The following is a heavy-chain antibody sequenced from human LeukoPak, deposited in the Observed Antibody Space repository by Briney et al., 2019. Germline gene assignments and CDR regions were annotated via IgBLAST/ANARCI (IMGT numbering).Heavy chain of an antibody. V-gene: IGHV5-51*01. CDR2: IYPGDSDT. J-gene: IGHJ6*02. CDR1: GYTFTSYW. CDR3: ARQYCSGGSCYFPFYGMDV. D-gene: IGHD2-15*01. Sequence: GESLKISCKGSGYTFTSYWIAWVRQMPGKGLEWMGIIYPGDSDTRYSPSFQGQVTISADKSISTAYLQWSSLKASDTAIYYCARQYCSGGSCYFPFYGMDVWGQGTTVTVSS.